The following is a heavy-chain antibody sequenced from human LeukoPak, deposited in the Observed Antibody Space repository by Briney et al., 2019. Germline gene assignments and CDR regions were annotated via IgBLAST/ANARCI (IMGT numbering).Heavy chain of an antibody. V-gene: IGHV1-18*01. CDR1: GGTFSSYA. J-gene: IGHJ4*02. Sequence: ASVKVSCKASGGTFSSYAISWVRQAPGQGLEWMGWISAYNGNTNYAQKLQGRVTMTTDTSTSTAYMELRSLRSDDTAVYYCARGRGYSYQLASKDKPLPPDYWGQGTLVTVSS. D-gene: IGHD5-18*01. CDR2: ISAYNGNT. CDR3: ARGRGYSYQLASKDKPLPPDY.